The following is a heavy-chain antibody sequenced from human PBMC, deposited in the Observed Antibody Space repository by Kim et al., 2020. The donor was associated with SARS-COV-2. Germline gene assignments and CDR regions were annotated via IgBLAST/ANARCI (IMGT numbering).Heavy chain of an antibody. Sequence: NPPLKRSVTIPVDTSKNQFSLKLSSVTAADTAMYYCASRSSGSYPFDHWGQGTLVTVSS. CDR3: ASRSSGSYPFDH. V-gene: IGHV4-59*01. J-gene: IGHJ4*02. D-gene: IGHD3-22*01.